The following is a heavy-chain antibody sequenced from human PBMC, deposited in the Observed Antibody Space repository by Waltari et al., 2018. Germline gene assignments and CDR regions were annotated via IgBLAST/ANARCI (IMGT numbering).Heavy chain of an antibody. CDR2: ISSSSYI. CDR3: ARGVSKGAVHYMDV. D-gene: IGHD1-26*01. J-gene: IGHJ6*03. Sequence: EVQLVESGGGLVKPGGSLRLSCAASGFTFRSYSMNWVRQAPGKGLEWVSSISSSSYIYYADAVKGRFTISRDNAKNSLYLQMNSLRAEDTAVYYCARGVSKGAVHYMDVWGKGTTVTVSS. V-gene: IGHV3-21*01. CDR1: GFTFRSYS.